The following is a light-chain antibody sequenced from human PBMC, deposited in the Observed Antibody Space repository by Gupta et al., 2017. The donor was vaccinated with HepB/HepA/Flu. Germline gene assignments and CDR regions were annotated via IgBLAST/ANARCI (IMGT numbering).Light chain of an antibody. J-gene: IGLJ2*01. CDR2: GKN. Sequence: SSELTQDPAVSVALGQTVRITCQGDSLRSYYATWYQQKPGQAPVVVIYGKNNRPSGLPDRFSGSTSGTTASLTITGAQAEDEADYYCNSPDTSCNNLVFGGGSNLTVL. CDR3: NSPDTSCNNLV. CDR1: SLRSYY. V-gene: IGLV3-19*01.